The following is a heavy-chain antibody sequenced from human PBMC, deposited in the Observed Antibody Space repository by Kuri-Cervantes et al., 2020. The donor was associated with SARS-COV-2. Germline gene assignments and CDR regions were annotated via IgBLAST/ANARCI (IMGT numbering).Heavy chain of an antibody. J-gene: IGHJ4*02. CDR3: ATPAPEYGGNSGGWVF. V-gene: IGHV3-30-3*01. D-gene: IGHD4-23*01. Sequence: GESLKISCAASRFSFSSYTLHWVRQAPGKGLECVAVIPYDGSNKYYADSVKGRFTISRDNAKNSLYLQMNSLRAEDTAVYYCATPAPEYGGNSGGWVFWGQGTLVTVSS. CDR2: IPYDGSNK. CDR1: RFSFSSYT.